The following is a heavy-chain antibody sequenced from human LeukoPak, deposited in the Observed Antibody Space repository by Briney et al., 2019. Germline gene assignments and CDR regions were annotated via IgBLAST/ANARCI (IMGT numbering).Heavy chain of an antibody. CDR2: IYYSGST. V-gene: IGHV4-59*08. CDR3: ARLWYYDFWSGLGLSYYFDY. D-gene: IGHD3-3*01. CDR1: GGSISSYY. J-gene: IGHJ4*02. Sequence: SETLSLTCTVPGGSISSYYWSWIRQPPGKGLEWIGYIYYSGSTNYNPSLKSRVTISVDTSKNQFSLKLSSVTAADTAVYYCARLWYYDFWSGLGLSYYFDYWGQGTLVTVSS.